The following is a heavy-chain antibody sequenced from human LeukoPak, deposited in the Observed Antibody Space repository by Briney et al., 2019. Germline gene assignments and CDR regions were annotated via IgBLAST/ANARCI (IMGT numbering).Heavy chain of an antibody. D-gene: IGHD2-2*01. CDR2: INTNTGNP. J-gene: IGHJ6*03. CDR3: WMIVPAARYYYYYYMDV. CDR1: GYTFTSYA. V-gene: IGHV7-4-1*02. Sequence: ASVKVSCKASGYTFTSYAMNWVRQAPGQGLEWMGWINTNTGNPTYAQGFTGRFVFSLDTSVSTAYLQISSLKAEDTAVYYCWMIVPAARYYYYYYMDVWGKGTTVTVSS.